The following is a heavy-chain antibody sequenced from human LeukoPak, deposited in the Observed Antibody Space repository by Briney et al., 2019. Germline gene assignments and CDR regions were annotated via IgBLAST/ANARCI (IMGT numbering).Heavy chain of an antibody. CDR3: ARGAQVLRSINWFDP. Sequence: GESLKISCKGSGYSFTSYWIGWVRQMPGKGLEWMGIIYPGDSDTRYSPSFQGQVTISADKSISTAYLQWSSLKASDTAMYYCARGAQVLRSINWFDPWGQGTLVTVSS. J-gene: IGHJ5*02. V-gene: IGHV5-51*01. CDR2: IYPGDSDT. D-gene: IGHD3-3*01. CDR1: GYSFTSYW.